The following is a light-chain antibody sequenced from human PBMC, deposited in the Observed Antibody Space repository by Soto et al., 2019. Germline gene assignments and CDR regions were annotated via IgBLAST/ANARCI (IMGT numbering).Light chain of an antibody. CDR3: QHYVNWPLT. Sequence: VIMQSPATMSVKTGEGATLSCRASQGICDTLAWYQQKPGQTPRLLIYDTSIRATGVPARFSGSRSGAEFTLTISSLQSEDFAVYYCQHYVNWPLTFGGGTK. CDR2: DTS. V-gene: IGKV3-15*01. J-gene: IGKJ4*01. CDR1: QGICDT.